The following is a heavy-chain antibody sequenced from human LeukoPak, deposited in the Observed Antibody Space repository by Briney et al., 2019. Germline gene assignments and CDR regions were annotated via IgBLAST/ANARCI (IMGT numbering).Heavy chain of an antibody. CDR2: FDDSGSA. D-gene: IGHD4-23*01. Sequence: SETLSLTCTVSGGSMSNYYRSWIRQPPGKGLEWIGYFDDSGSANYNPSLKSRVTISVDTSKDQLSLKLNSATAADTAVYYCTRHSRDSGGAFQYWGQGTPVTVSS. J-gene: IGHJ4*02. CDR1: GGSMSNYY. CDR3: TRHSRDSGGAFQY. V-gene: IGHV4-59*08.